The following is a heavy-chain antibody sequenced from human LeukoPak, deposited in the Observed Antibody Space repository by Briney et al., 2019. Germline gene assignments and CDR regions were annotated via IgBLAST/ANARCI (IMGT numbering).Heavy chain of an antibody. J-gene: IGHJ6*03. V-gene: IGHV1-69*05. CDR1: GGTFSTYA. CDR3: ARSSGYYLRYYYYMDV. Sequence: ASVKVSCKASGGTFSTYAINWVRQAPGQGREWTGGTIPILGTANYAQKFQGRVTITTDESRSTAYMELSSLRSEDTAVYYCARSSGYYLRYYYYMDVWGTGTTVSVSS. D-gene: IGHD3-22*01. CDR2: TIPILGTA.